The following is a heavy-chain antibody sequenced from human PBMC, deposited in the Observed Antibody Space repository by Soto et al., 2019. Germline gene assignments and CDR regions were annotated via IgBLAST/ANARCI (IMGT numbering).Heavy chain of an antibody. V-gene: IGHV3-33*01. J-gene: IGHJ6*02. CDR3: ARSMVRGVTNYYYYYGMDV. Sequence: GGSLRLSCAASGFTFSSYGMHWVRQAPGKGLEWVAVIWYDGSNKYYADSVKGRFTISSDNSKNTLYLQMNSLRAEDTAVYYCARSMVRGVTNYYYYYGMDVWGQRTTVTVSS. CDR2: IWYDGSNK. D-gene: IGHD3-10*01. CDR1: GFTFSSYG.